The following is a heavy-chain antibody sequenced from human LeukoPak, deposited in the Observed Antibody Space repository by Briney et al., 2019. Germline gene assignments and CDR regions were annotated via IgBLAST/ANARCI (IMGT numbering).Heavy chain of an antibody. J-gene: IGHJ4*02. D-gene: IGHD3-3*01. CDR2: IYYSGST. CDR1: GGSNSSSSYY. V-gene: IGHV4-39*01. Sequence: PSGTLSLTCTVSGGSNSSSSYYWSWIRQPPGKGLEWIGSIYYSGSTYYNPSLKSRVTISVDTSKNQFSLKLSSVTAADTAVYYCASMSGYRDYWGQGTLVTVSS. CDR3: ASMSGYRDY.